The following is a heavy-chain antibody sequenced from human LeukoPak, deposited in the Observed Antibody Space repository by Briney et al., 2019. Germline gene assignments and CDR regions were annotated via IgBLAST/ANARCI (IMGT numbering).Heavy chain of an antibody. Sequence: ASVRVSFKSSGYTFTVYDINWVRQATGRGREWVGWMNPNTGDTGYTQKFQGRVTMTRNSSIDTAYMELSGLRSEDTAVYYCTRGSLSGSSRDYWGQGTLLTVSS. V-gene: IGHV1-8*01. CDR3: TRGSLSGSSRDY. D-gene: IGHD1-26*01. CDR1: GYTFTVYD. CDR2: MNPNTGDT. J-gene: IGHJ4*02.